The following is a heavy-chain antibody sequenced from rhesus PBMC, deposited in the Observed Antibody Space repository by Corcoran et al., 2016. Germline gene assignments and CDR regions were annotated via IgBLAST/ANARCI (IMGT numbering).Heavy chain of an antibody. CDR2: ISVSSGSI. CDR1: GGSVSSSNW. V-gene: IGHV4-65*01. Sequence: QVQLQESGPGLVKPSETLSLTCAVSGGSVSSSNWWSWIRQPPGKGLEWIGDISVSSGSIYYNPSLKSRVTISTDTSKNQFSLKLSSVTAADTAVYYCARVPGYFEFWGQGALVTVSS. CDR3: ARVPGYFEF. J-gene: IGHJ1*01.